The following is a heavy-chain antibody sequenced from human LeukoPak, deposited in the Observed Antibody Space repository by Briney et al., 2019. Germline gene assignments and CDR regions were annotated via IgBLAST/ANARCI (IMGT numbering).Heavy chain of an antibody. CDR3: ARGLVDESGETRAHFDY. CDR2: INHSGST. V-gene: IGHV4-34*01. D-gene: IGHD4-17*01. Sequence: SETLSLTCAVYGGSFSGYYWSWIRQPPGKGLEWIWEINHSGSTNYNPSLKSRVTISVDASKNQFSLKLSSVTAADTAVYYCARGLVDESGETRAHFDYWGQGTLVTVSS. J-gene: IGHJ4*02. CDR1: GGSFSGYY.